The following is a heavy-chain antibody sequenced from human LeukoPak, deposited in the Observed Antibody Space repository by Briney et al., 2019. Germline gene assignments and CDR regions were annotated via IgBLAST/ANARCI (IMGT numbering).Heavy chain of an antibody. CDR2: ISAYNGNT. D-gene: IGHD2-8*01. J-gene: IGHJ4*02. CDR3: ARDQGFRIPTNADY. CDR1: GYTFTSYG. Sequence: ASVKVSCKAPGYTFTSYGISWVRQAPGQGLEWMGWISAYNGNTNYAQKLQGRVTMTTDTSTSTAYMELRSLRSDDTAVYYCARDQGFRIPTNADYWGQGTLVTVSS. V-gene: IGHV1-18*01.